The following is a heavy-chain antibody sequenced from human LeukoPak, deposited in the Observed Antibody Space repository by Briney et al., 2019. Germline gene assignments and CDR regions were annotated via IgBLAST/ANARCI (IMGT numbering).Heavy chain of an antibody. CDR2: IKTYNGDA. V-gene: IGHV1-18*01. D-gene: IGHD6-19*01. CDR3: AKDGGQQWLTNYYSYGMDV. CDR1: GYTFTTYG. J-gene: IGHJ6*02. Sequence: ASVKVSCRASGYTFTTYGINWVRQAPGQGLEWMGWIKTYNGDANTAQKFLDRIIMTTDKSTGTAYMELRSLRSDDTAVYYCAKDGGQQWLTNYYSYGMDVWGQGTTVIVSS.